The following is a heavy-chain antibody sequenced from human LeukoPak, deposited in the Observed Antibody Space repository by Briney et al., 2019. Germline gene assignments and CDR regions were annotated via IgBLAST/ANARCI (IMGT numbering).Heavy chain of an antibody. CDR3: ARDLGTSGWYTFDF. Sequence: KPSQTLSLTCAISGDSVSSKNGAWNWIRQSPSRGLEWLGRTYYRSKWYDEYADSVKGRVTISPDTSKNQFSLHVYSVTPEDTAVYYCARDLGTSGWYTFDFWGQGTLVTASS. D-gene: IGHD6-19*01. J-gene: IGHJ5*01. CDR2: TYYRSKWYD. CDR1: GDSVSSKNGA. V-gene: IGHV6-1*01.